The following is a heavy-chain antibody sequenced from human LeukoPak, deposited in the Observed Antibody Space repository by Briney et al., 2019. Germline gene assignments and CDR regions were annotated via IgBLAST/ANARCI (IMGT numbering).Heavy chain of an antibody. J-gene: IGHJ4*02. CDR3: ASLYSSGWYYHDY. CDR1: GYTFTGYY. D-gene: IGHD6-19*01. Sequence: ASVKVSCKASGYTFTGYYMHWVREAPGQGLEWMGWINPNSGGTNYAQKFQGRVTMTRSPSISTAYMELSRLRSDDTAVYYCASLYSSGWYYHDYWGQGTLVTVSS. V-gene: IGHV1-2*02. CDR2: INPNSGGT.